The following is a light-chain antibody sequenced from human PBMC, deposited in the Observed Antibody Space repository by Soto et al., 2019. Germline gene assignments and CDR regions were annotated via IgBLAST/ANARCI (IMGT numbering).Light chain of an antibody. CDR1: QSVSSN. CDR2: DAF. CDR3: QHCSWHPFTVT. J-gene: IGKJ4*01. V-gene: IGKV3-15*01. Sequence: EIVMTQSPATLSVSPGERATLSCRASQSVSSNLAWYQQKPGQAPRLLIYDAFTRATGIPARFSGSGSGTEYTLPISSLQSEDSAVDYCQHCSWHPFTVTFGGGTKVEIK.